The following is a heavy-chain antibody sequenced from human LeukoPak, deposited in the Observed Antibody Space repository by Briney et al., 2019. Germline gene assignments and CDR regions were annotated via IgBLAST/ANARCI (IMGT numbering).Heavy chain of an antibody. D-gene: IGHD5-18*01. J-gene: IGHJ4*02. CDR1: GCSLSTSGMC. V-gene: IGHV2-70*01. CDR2: IDGDDDK. CDR3: ARFSGYSDGSGFDY. Sequence: ESGPTLLNPTPTLTLTCTFSGCSLSTSGMCVSWIRQPPGKALEWLALIDGDDDKYYSTSLKTRLTISKDTSKNQVVLTMTNMVPVDTATYYSARFSGYSDGSGFDYWGQGALVSVSS.